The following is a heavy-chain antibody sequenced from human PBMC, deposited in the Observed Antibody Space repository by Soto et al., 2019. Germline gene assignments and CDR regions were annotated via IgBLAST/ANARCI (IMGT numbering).Heavy chain of an antibody. D-gene: IGHD3-22*01. J-gene: IGHJ4*02. CDR1: GGTFSSYA. V-gene: IGHV1-69*06. CDR3: ARPQGLSDSSGYYDYYFDY. CDR2: IIPIFGTA. Sequence: SVKVSCKASGGTFSSYAISWVRQAPGQGLEWMGGIIPIFGTANYAQKFQGRVTITADKSTSTAYMELSSLRSEDTAVYYCARPQGLSDSSGYYDYYFDYWGQGPMVTVSS.